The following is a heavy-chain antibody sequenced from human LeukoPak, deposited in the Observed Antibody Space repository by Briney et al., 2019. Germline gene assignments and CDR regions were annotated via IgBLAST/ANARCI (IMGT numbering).Heavy chain of an antibody. J-gene: IGHJ4*02. Sequence: ASVKVSCKASGYTFNSYDINWVRQATGQGLEWMGWMNPNSGNTGYAQKFQGRVTMTRNTSISTAYMELSSLRSEDTAVYYCARDHVVVTAIYDYWGQGTLVTVSS. CDR3: ARDHVVVTAIYDY. D-gene: IGHD2-21*02. CDR2: MNPNSGNT. V-gene: IGHV1-8*01. CDR1: GYTFNSYD.